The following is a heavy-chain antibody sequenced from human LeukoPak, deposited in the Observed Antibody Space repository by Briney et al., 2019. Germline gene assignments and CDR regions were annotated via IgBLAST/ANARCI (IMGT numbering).Heavy chain of an antibody. V-gene: IGHV4-59*01. CDR2: IYFSGSS. Sequence: SETLSLTCTVSGGSISSYYCSWIRQSPGKGPEWIGYIYFSGSSNSHPSLRSRVTISVDTSKNQFSLKLTSVTAADTAVYYCAGGGYTYGPFDYWGQGTLVTVSS. CDR3: AGGGYTYGPFDY. CDR1: GGSISSYY. J-gene: IGHJ4*02. D-gene: IGHD5-18*01.